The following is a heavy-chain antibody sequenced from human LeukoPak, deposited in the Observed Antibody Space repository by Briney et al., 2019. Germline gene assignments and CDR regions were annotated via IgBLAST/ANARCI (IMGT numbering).Heavy chain of an antibody. CDR3: ARETQLVY. CDR1: GFTFSSYA. J-gene: IGHJ4*02. Sequence: GGSLRLSCAASGFTFSSYAMSWVRQSPGKGLGWVSAISGGGGSTYYADSVKGRFTISRDNSKNTLYLQMNTLRAEDTAVYYCARETQLVYWGQGTLVTVSS. V-gene: IGHV3-23*01. CDR2: ISGGGGST.